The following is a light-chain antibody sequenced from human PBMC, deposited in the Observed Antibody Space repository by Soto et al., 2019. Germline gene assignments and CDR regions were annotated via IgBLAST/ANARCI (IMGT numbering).Light chain of an antibody. Sequence: SALTQPASVSGSPGQSITISCTGTSSDVGDFNYVSWYQQYPGKAPKLMIYEVSNRPSGVSNRFSGSKSGNTASLTISGLQAEDEADYHCSSYTKRTSLVFGGGTKLTVL. J-gene: IGLJ2*01. CDR2: EVS. V-gene: IGLV2-14*01. CDR3: SSYTKRTSLV. CDR1: SSDVGDFNY.